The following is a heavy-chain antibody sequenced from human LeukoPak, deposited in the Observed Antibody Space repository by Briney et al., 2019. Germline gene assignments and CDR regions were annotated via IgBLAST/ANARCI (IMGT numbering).Heavy chain of an antibody. J-gene: IGHJ4*02. V-gene: IGHV3-74*01. CDR2: INSDGSST. CDR1: GFTFSSYW. Sequence: GGSLRLSCAASGFTFSSYWMHWVRQGPGKGLVWVSRINSDGSSTSYADSVNGRFTISRDNAKNTLYLQMNSLRAEDTAVYYRARVGSSGGYYTPDYWGQGTLVTVSS. CDR3: ARVGSSGGYYTPDY. D-gene: IGHD3-22*01.